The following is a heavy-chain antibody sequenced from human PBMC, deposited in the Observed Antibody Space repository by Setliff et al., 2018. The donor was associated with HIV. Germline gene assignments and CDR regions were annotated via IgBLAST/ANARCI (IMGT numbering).Heavy chain of an antibody. CDR2: MSPKSGYA. D-gene: IGHD2-21*01. CDR1: GYSFTNYD. CDR3: ARDKSDIVGEVWLDP. V-gene: IGHV1-8*01. J-gene: IGHJ5*02. Sequence: GASVKVSCKASGYSFTNYDINWVRQAPGHGLEWVGWMSPKSGYADYAQKFQGRVTMTRNTSINTVYMELSSLKSEDTAVYYCARDKSDIVGEVWLDPWGQGTLVTAPQ.